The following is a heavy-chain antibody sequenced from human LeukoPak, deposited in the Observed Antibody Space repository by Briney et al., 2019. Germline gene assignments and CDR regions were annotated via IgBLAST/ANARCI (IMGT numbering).Heavy chain of an antibody. Sequence: GGSLRLSCAASGFTFSSYAMSWVRQASGKGLEWVSAISGSGGSTYYADSVKGRFTISRDNSKNTLYLQMNSLRAEDTAVYYCAGTRTLTIDDYWGQGTLVTVSS. J-gene: IGHJ4*02. CDR1: GFTFSSYA. D-gene: IGHD1/OR15-1a*01. CDR3: AGTRTLTIDDY. CDR2: ISGSGGST. V-gene: IGHV3-23*01.